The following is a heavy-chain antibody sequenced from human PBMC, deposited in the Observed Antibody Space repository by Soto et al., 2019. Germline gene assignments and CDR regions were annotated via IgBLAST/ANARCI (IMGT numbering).Heavy chain of an antibody. CDR1: GFTFCSYD. V-gene: IGHV3-13*01. J-gene: IGHJ6*02. D-gene: IGHD3-3*01. CDR2: IGTAGDT. Sequence: GSLRLSCAASGFTFCSYDMHWVRQATGKGLEWVSAIGTAGDTYYPGSVKGRFTISRENAKNSLYLQMNSLRAGDTPVYYCARVLAYYGMDVWAQGTTVTVSS. CDR3: ARVLAYYGMDV.